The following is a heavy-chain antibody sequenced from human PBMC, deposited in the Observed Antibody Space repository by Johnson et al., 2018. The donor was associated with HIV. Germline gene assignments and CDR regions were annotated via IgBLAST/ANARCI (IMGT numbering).Heavy chain of an antibody. CDR3: ARDPLTLTTTLDAFDL. CDR2: ISYDGSNK. CDR1: GFTFSSYG. Sequence: QVQLVESGGDVVQPGRSLRLSCAASGFTFSSYGMHWVRQAPGKGLDWVADISYDGSNKYYADSVKGRFTISRDSSQNTLYLQMNNLRAEDTAVYYCARDPLTLTTTLDAFDLWGQGTMVTVSS. J-gene: IGHJ3*01. V-gene: IGHV3-30*03. D-gene: IGHD4-17*01.